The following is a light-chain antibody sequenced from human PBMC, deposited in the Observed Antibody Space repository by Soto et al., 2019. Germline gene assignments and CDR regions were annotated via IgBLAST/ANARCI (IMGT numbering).Light chain of an antibody. CDR2: GAS. CDR1: QNINSD. V-gene: IGKV3D-15*01. J-gene: IGKJ5*01. CDR3: QQYNSWPIT. Sequence: EIVMTQSPATLSVSPGESATLSCRASQNINSDLAWYVQKPGQASRRVIYGASTWVPDVPPRFTGSGSGTEFTLTISGLQSEDFAVYYCQQYNSWPITFGQGTRL.